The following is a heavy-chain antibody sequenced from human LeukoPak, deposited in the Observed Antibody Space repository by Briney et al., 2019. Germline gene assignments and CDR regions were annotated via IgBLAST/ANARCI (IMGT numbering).Heavy chain of an antibody. V-gene: IGHV3-48*03. Sequence: PGGSLRLSCVATGFTFTDYEMNWVRQAPGKGLEWVAHISTNGDVINYANSVKGRFTIYRDNAKNSVYLQMYSLRADDTALYYCARDATTAVGWVYMDVWGKGTTVTISS. J-gene: IGHJ6*03. CDR3: ARDATTAVGWVYMDV. D-gene: IGHD6-13*01. CDR2: ISTNGDVI. CDR1: GFTFTDYE.